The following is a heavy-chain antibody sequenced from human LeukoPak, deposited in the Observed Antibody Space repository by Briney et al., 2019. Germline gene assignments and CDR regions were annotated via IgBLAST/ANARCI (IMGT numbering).Heavy chain of an antibody. CDR3: ARDGWAPAAILPDAFDI. CDR2: IYYGGST. D-gene: IGHD2-2*02. CDR1: GGSISSYY. Sequence: SETLSLTCTVSGGSISSYYWSWIRQPPGKGLEWIGYIYYGGSTNYNPSLKSRVTISVDTSKNQFSLKLSSVTAADTAVYYCARDGWAPAAILPDAFDIWGQGTMVTVSS. V-gene: IGHV4-59*01. J-gene: IGHJ3*02.